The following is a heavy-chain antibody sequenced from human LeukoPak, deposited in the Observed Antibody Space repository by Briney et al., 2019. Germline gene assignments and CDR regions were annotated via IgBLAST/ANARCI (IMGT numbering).Heavy chain of an antibody. D-gene: IGHD5-18*01. CDR2: TRNKANNYTT. Sequence: PGGSLRLSCAASGFTFSDHYMDWVRQAPGKGLEWVGRTRNKANNYTTEYAASVKGRFTISRDDSKNSLYLQMNSLKTEDTAVYYCAREVETAMVRYFDYWGQGTLVTVSS. CDR3: AREVETAMVRYFDY. V-gene: IGHV3-72*01. J-gene: IGHJ4*02. CDR1: GFTFSDHY.